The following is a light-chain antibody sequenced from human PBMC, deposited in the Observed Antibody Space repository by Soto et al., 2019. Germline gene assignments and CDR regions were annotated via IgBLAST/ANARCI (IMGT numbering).Light chain of an antibody. CDR3: YSYAHNSISYV. J-gene: IGLJ1*01. CDR1: SSDVGGYNY. Sequence: QSALTQPRSASGSPGQSVTISCTGTSSDVGGYNYVSWYQQHPGKAPKLMIYDVSKRPSGVPDRFSGSKSGNTASLTISGLQAEDEADYYCYSYAHNSISYVFGPGTKVTVL. CDR2: DVS. V-gene: IGLV2-11*01.